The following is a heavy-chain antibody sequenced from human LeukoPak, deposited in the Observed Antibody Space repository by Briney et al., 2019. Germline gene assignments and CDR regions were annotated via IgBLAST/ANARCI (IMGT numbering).Heavy chain of an antibody. V-gene: IGHV3-21*01. CDR2: ISSSSSYI. CDR1: GFTFSSYS. J-gene: IGHJ3*02. CDR3: ARDHRIDSSGYCPPPDAFDI. Sequence: GGSLRLSCAASGFTFSSYSMNWVRQAPGKGLEWVSSISSSSSYIYYADSVKGRFTISRDNAKNSLYLQMNSLRAEDTAVYYCARDHRIDSSGYCPPPDAFDIWGQGTMVTVSS. D-gene: IGHD3-22*01.